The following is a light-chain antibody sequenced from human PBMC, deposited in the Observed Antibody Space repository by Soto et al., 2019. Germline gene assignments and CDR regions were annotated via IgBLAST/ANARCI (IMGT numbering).Light chain of an antibody. Sequence: DIQMTQSPSSLSGSVGDRVTITCWASQSISSFLTWYQQKAGKAPKLLIYAASSLQSGVPSRFSGSGSGTDFTLTISSLQPEDFASYYCQQSFSTPPTFGQGTKVDIK. CDR1: QSISSF. CDR3: QQSFSTPPT. CDR2: AAS. J-gene: IGKJ1*01. V-gene: IGKV1-39*01.